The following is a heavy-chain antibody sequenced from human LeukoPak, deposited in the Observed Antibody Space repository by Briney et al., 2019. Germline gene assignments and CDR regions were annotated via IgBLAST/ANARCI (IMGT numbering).Heavy chain of an antibody. CDR3: ARTTAYYGMDV. CDR2: ISWNSGSI. V-gene: IGHV3-9*01. Sequence: GRSLRLSCAASGFTFDDYAMHWVRQAPGKGLEWVSGISWNSGSIGYADSVKGRFTISRDNAKNSLYLQMNSLRAEDTALYCCARTTAYYGMDVWGQGTTVTVSS. CDR1: GFTFDDYA. J-gene: IGHJ6*02. D-gene: IGHD1-1*01.